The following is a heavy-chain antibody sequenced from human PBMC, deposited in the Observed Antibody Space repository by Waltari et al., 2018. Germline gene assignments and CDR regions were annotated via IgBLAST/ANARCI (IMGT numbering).Heavy chain of an antibody. CDR1: GFTFSSYW. J-gene: IGHJ4*02. D-gene: IGHD6-13*01. Sequence: EVQLVESGGGLVQPGGSLRLSCSASGFTFSSYWMHWVRQAPGKGPVVVSRVDSGGSSPSYADPVKGRFTISRDNTKNTLYLQMNSLRAEDTAVYYCARDGIAAAWGDFDYWGQGTLVTVSS. V-gene: IGHV3-74*01. CDR3: ARDGIAAAWGDFDY. CDR2: VDSGGSSP.